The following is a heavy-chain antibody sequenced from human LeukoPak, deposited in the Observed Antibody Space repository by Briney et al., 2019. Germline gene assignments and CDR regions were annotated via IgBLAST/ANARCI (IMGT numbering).Heavy chain of an antibody. CDR1: GFTFSSYS. Sequence: GGSLRLSCTASGFTFSSYSMNWVRQAPGKGLEWVSCISSGSSYIYYADSVKGRFTISRDNAKNSLYLQMTSLRAEDTAVYYCAKGMAYYYDSSGYHGQEYFQHWGQGTLVTVSS. D-gene: IGHD3-22*01. CDR3: AKGMAYYYDSSGYHGQEYFQH. V-gene: IGHV3-21*06. J-gene: IGHJ1*01. CDR2: ISSGSSYI.